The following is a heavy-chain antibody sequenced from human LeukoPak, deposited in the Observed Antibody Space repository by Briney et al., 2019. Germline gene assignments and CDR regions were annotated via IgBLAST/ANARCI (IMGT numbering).Heavy chain of an antibody. CDR2: IYYSGST. CDR1: GGSISRSSYY. CDR3: ARSIEDIVVVVTTTDYYFYMDV. V-gene: IGHV4-39*01. J-gene: IGHJ6*03. D-gene: IGHD2-15*01. Sequence: SETLSLTCSVSGGSISRSSYYWGWIRQPPGKGLEWIGSIYYSGSTYYNPSLKSRVTISADTSKNQFSLKLNSVTAADTAVYYCARSIEDIVVVVTTTDYYFYMDVWGKGTTVTVSS.